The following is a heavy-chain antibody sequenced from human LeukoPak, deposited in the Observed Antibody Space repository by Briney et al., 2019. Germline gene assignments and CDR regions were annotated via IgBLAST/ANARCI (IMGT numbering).Heavy chain of an antibody. CDR3: AKDKKVSSWYVYFQH. Sequence: GGSLRLSCAASGFTFSSYAMSWVRQAPGKGLEWVSAISGSGGSPYYADSVKGRFTISRDNSKNTLYLQMNSLRAEDTAVYYCAKDKKVSSWYVYFQHWGQGALVTVSS. D-gene: IGHD6-13*01. CDR1: GFTFSSYA. J-gene: IGHJ1*01. V-gene: IGHV3-23*01. CDR2: ISGSGGSP.